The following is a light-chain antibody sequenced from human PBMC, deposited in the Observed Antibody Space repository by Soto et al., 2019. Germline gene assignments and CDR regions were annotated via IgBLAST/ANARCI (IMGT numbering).Light chain of an antibody. CDR1: NSNIGNNY. CDR3: GTWDSSMSAGV. V-gene: IGLV1-51*01. J-gene: IGLJ1*01. CDR2: DNN. Sequence: QSVLTQPPSGSATPGQTVTISCSGSNSNIGNNYVSWYQQLPGTAPKLLIYDNNKRPSEIPDRFSGSKSGPSATLGITGLQNGDEADYYCGTWDSSMSAGVFGTGTKVTVL.